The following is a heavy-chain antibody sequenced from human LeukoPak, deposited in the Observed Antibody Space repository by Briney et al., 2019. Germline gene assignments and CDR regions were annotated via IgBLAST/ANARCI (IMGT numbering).Heavy chain of an antibody. D-gene: IGHD5-12*01. CDR1: GSSISRNY. CDR3: ARDRVYSGYDYYGMDV. V-gene: IGHV4-59*01. CDR2: IYYIGDT. Sequence: SETLSLTCTVSGSSISRNYWNWIRQPPGQGLEWIGYIYYIGDTNYTPSLKSRVTISVDTSKTQFSLKLTSVTAAATAVYYCARDRVYSGYDYYGMDVWGQGTTVTVSS. J-gene: IGHJ6*02.